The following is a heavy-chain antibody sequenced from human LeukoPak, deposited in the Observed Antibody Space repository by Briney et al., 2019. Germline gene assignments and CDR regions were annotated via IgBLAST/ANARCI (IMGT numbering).Heavy chain of an antibody. CDR1: GYSFTSYW. V-gene: IGHV5-51*01. J-gene: IGHJ5*02. CDR2: IYPGDSDT. Sequence: GESLKISCKGSGYSFTSYWIGWVRQMPGKGLEWMGIIYPGDSDTRYSPSFQGQVTISADKSISTAYLQGSSLKASDTAMYYCARLVQLWTNWFDPWGQGTLVTVSS. D-gene: IGHD5-18*01. CDR3: ARLVQLWTNWFDP.